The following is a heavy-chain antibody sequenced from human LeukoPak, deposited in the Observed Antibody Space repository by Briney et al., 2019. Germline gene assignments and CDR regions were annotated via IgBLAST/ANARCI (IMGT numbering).Heavy chain of an antibody. CDR2: ISWKSGSI. J-gene: IGHJ4*02. V-gene: IGHV3-9*01. CDR3: AKAIVGATIDY. D-gene: IGHD1-26*01. Sequence: PGGSLRLSCAASGFTFDDYAMHWVRQTPGKGLEWVSGISWKSGSIGYADSVKGRFTISRDNAKNSLYLQMNSLRAEDTALYYCAKAIVGATIDYWGQGTLVTVSS. CDR1: GFTFDDYA.